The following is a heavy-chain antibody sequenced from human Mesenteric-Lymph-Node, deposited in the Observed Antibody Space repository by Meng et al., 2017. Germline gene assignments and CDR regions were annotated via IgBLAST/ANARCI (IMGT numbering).Heavy chain of an antibody. D-gene: IGHD3-16*01. CDR1: GFTFSSYE. J-gene: IGHJ4*02. CDR2: IYSGGST. Sequence: GESLKISCAASGFTFSSYEMNWVRQAPGKGLEWVSVIYSGGSTYYADSVKGRFTISRDNSKNTLYLQMNSLRAEDTAVYYCASTRAYGGGIDYWGQGTLVTVSS. CDR3: ASTRAYGGGIDY. V-gene: IGHV3-66*01.